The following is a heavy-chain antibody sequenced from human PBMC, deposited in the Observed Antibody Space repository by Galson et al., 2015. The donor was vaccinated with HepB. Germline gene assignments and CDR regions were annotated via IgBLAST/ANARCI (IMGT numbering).Heavy chain of an antibody. Sequence: SVKVSCKASGGTFNTYAMNWVRQAPGQGLEWVGGIIPLFGTAGYSQRFQGRVTITADGSTTTAYMELSSLTSDDTAVYYCARGSAYFDYWGQGTQVTVSS. J-gene: IGHJ4*02. CDR3: ARGSAYFDY. CDR2: IIPLFGTA. V-gene: IGHV1-69*13. CDR1: GGTFNTYA.